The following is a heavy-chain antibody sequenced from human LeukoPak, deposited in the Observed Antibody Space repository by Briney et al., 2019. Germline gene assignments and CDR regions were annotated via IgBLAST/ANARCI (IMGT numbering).Heavy chain of an antibody. D-gene: IGHD6-13*01. CDR2: IRSEPSSYAT. V-gene: IGHV3-73*01. CDR1: GFTFSGSS. J-gene: IGHJ6*02. CDR3: TSATSNYSSSWYYYHGMDV. Sequence: GGSLRLSCAASGFTFSGSSMHWVRQASGKGLEWVGRIRSEPSSYATAYAASVNGRFTISRDDSKNTAYLQMNSLKTEDTAVYYCTSATSNYSSSWYYYHGMDVWGQGTTVTVSS.